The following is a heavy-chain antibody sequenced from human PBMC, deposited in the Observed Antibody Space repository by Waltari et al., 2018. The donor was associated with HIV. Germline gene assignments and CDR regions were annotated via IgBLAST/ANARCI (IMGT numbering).Heavy chain of an antibody. Sequence: QVQLVQSGAEVKKPGASVKLSCKASGYTFTTYAIHWVRQAPGQRLEWMGWINAGNGNTKYSQTFQGRVTITRDTSATTSYMELSGLTSEDTATYYCARDGARITIYGGGFDYWGQGTPVIVSS. CDR3: ARDGARITIYGGGFDY. CDR1: GYTFTTYA. J-gene: IGHJ4*02. CDR2: INAGNGNT. D-gene: IGHD3-3*01. V-gene: IGHV1-3*01.